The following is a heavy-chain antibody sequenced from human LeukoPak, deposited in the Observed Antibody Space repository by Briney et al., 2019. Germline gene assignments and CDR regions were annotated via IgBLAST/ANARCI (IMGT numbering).Heavy chain of an antibody. CDR2: IYYSGST. CDR1: GGSISSGGYY. Sequence: PSQTLSLTCTVSGGSISSGGYYWSWIRQHPGKGLEWIGYIYYSGSTYYNPSLKSRVTISVDTSKNQFSLKVSSVTAADTAVYFCARHYPPDWTFDCWGRGALVTVSS. J-gene: IGHJ4*02. CDR3: ARHYPPDWTFDC. V-gene: IGHV4-31*03. D-gene: IGHD3-9*01.